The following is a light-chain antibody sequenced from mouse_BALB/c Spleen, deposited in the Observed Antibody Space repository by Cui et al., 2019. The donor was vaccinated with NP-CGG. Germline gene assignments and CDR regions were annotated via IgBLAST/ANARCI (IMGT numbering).Light chain of an antibody. J-gene: IGLJ1*01. V-gene: IGLV1*01. CDR3: ALWYSNHWV. Sequence: QVAVTPASAPTTSPGETVTLTCRSSTGAVTTSNYANWVQEKPDHLFTGLIGGTNNRAPGVPARFSGSLIGDKAALTITGAQTEDEAIYFCALWYSNHWVFGGGTKLTVL. CDR2: GTN. CDR1: TGAVTTSNY.